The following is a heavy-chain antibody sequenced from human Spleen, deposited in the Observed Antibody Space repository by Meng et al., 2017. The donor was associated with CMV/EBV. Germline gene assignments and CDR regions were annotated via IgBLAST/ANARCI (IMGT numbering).Heavy chain of an antibody. CDR1: GGSFSGYY. D-gene: IGHD5-24*01. J-gene: IGHJ4*02. CDR3: ASFDGYNNFDY. Sequence: VQLQQLGDGPLKPSDAPSLSCAVYGGSFSGYYWSLIRQPPGKGLEWIGEINHSGSTNYNPSLKSRVTISVDTSKNQFSLKLSSVTAADTAVYYCASFDGYNNFDYWGQGTLVTVSS. V-gene: IGHV4-34*01. CDR2: INHSGST.